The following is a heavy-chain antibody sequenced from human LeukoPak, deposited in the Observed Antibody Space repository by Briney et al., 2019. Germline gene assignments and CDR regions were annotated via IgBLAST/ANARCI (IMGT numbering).Heavy chain of an antibody. J-gene: IGHJ4*02. Sequence: SETPSLTCAVYGGSFSGYYWSWIRQPLGKGLEWIGEINHSGSTNYNPSLKSRVTISVDTSKNQFSLKLSSVTAADTAVYYCANEYGDEVDYWGQGTLVTVSS. D-gene: IGHD4-17*01. CDR2: INHSGST. CDR1: GGSFSGYY. V-gene: IGHV4-34*01. CDR3: ANEYGDEVDY.